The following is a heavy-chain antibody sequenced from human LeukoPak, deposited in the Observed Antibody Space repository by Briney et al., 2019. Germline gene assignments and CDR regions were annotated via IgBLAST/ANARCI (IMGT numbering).Heavy chain of an antibody. CDR3: ARVLRGMDV. V-gene: IGHV3-7*01. J-gene: IGHJ6*02. Sequence: GGSLRLSCAASGFSFSSYWMTWVRQAPGKGLEWAANIKQDGSEKYYVDSVKGRFTISRDNAKNSLYLQMNSLRAEDTAVYYCARVLRGMDVWGQGTTVTVSS. CDR2: IKQDGSEK. D-gene: IGHD3-10*01. CDR1: GFSFSSYW.